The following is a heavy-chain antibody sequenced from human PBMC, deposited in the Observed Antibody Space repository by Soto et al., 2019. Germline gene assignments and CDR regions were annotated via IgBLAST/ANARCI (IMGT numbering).Heavy chain of an antibody. D-gene: IGHD6-19*01. CDR1: GFSLSTSGVG. J-gene: IGHJ4*02. CDR2: IYWDDDK. V-gene: IGHV2-5*02. Sequence: QITLKESGPTLVKPTQTLTLTCTFSGFSLSTSGVGVGWIRQPPGKALEWLALIYWDDDKRYSPSLKSRLTITKDISKNQVVLTMTNMDPVDTATYYCAHRPSVAVAGMVDYWGQGTLVTVSS. CDR3: AHRPSVAVAGMVDY.